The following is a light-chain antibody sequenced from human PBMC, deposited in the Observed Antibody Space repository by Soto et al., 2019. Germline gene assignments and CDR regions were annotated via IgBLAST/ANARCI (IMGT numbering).Light chain of an antibody. CDR2: DVN. Sequence: QSALTQPASVSGSPGQSITISCTGTSSDIGGYNYVSWYQQHPGKAPKLMIYDVNNRPSGVSNRFSGSKSGNTASLTISGLQAEDEADYYCSSYTSSSTLVVFVGGTKVTVL. CDR3: SSYTSSSTLVV. V-gene: IGLV2-14*01. J-gene: IGLJ2*01. CDR1: SSDIGGYNY.